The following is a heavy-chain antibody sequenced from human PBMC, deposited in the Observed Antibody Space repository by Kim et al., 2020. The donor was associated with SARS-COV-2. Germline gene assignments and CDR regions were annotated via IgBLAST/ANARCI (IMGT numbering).Heavy chain of an antibody. CDR3: ARIVGISGSYLAY. V-gene: IGHV3-7*01. D-gene: IGHD3-10*01. J-gene: IGHJ4*02. Sequence: YVASVKGRFTISRDNAKNSLYLQMNSLRAEDTAVYYCARIVGISGSYLAYWGQGTLVTVSS.